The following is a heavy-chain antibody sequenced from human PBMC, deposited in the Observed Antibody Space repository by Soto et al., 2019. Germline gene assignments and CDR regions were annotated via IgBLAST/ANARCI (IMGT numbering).Heavy chain of an antibody. Sequence: ASVKVSCKASGGTFSSYTISWVRQAPGQGLEWMGRIIPILGIANYAQKFQGRVTITADKSTSTAYMELSSLRSEDTAVYYCASVSDLIAAADPSPYYYYYYYMDVWGKGTTVTVSS. V-gene: IGHV1-69*02. CDR3: ASVSDLIAAADPSPYYYYYYYMDV. CDR2: IIPILGIA. D-gene: IGHD6-13*01. J-gene: IGHJ6*03. CDR1: GGTFSSYT.